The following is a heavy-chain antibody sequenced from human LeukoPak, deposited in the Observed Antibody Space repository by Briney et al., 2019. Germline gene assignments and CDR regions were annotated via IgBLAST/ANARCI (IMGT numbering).Heavy chain of an antibody. CDR1: GFTFEEYA. V-gene: IGHV3-43D*04. D-gene: IGHD2-15*01. J-gene: IGHJ5*02. CDR2: ISWDGGST. Sequence: GGSLRLSCAASGFTFEEYAMHWVRQAPGKGLEWVSLISWDGGSTYYADSVKGRFTISRDNSKNSLYLQMNSPRAEDTALYYCAKDLLRSTDPWGQGTLVTVSS. CDR3: AKDLLRSTDP.